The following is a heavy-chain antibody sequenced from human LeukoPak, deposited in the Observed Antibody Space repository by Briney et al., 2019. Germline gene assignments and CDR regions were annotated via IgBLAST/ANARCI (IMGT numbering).Heavy chain of an antibody. CDR2: INSDGSST. CDR3: ASGLVGATFDY. D-gene: IGHD1-26*01. CDR1: GFTFSSYW. Sequence: GGSLRLSCAASGFTFSSYWVHWVRQAPGKGLVWVSRINSDGSSTSYADSVKGRFTISRDNAKNTLYLQMNSLRAEDTAVYYCASGLVGATFDYWGQGTLVTVSS. J-gene: IGHJ4*02. V-gene: IGHV3-74*01.